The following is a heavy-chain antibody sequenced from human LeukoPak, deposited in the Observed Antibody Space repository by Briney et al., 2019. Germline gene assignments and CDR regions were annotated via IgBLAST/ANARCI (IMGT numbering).Heavy chain of an antibody. CDR3: ARDRYDILTGSNYYYGMDV. V-gene: IGHV1-46*01. CDR2: INPSGGST. Sequence: ASVKVSCKASGYTFTMYYIHWVRQAPGQGLEWMGIINPSGGSTSYAQKFQGRVTMTRDTSTSTVYMELSSLRSEDTAVYYCARDRYDILTGSNYYYGMDVWGQGTTVTVSS. J-gene: IGHJ6*02. CDR1: GYTFTMYY. D-gene: IGHD3-9*01.